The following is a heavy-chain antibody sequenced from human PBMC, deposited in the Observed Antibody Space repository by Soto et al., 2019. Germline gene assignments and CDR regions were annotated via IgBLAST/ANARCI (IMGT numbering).Heavy chain of an antibody. Sequence: EVQLVESGGGLVQPGGSLRLSCAASGFTFSSYWMTWARQAPGKGLEWVASMNRDGSEKRYVDSVEGRFTMSRDNAKNSLFLQMDSLSADDTAVYYCGREAGRRFDCWGQGSRVTVSS. D-gene: IGHD6-19*01. V-gene: IGHV3-7*01. CDR3: GREAGRRFDC. CDR1: GFTFSSYW. J-gene: IGHJ4*02. CDR2: MNRDGSEK.